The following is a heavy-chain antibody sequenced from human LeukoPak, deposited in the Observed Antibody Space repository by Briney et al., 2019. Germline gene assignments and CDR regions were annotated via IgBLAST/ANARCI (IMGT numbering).Heavy chain of an antibody. Sequence: ASVKVSCKASGTTFRSYAINWVRQAPGQGLEWMGAIIPSFGTVKYAQKFQGRVTMTADESTSTAYMDLNYLRSDDTAVYFCARATSANKYSYGFHFDYWGQGTLVTVSS. CDR3: ARATSANKYSYGFHFDY. CDR2: IIPSFGTV. D-gene: IGHD5-18*01. J-gene: IGHJ4*02. V-gene: IGHV1-69*13. CDR1: GTTFRSYA.